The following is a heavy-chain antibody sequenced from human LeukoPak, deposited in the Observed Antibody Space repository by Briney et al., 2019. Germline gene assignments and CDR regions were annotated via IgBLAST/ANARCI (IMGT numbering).Heavy chain of an antibody. CDR3: ARGHTVYCGGDCYYYYGMDV. CDR1: GGSFSDYY. V-gene: IGHV4-34*01. D-gene: IGHD2-21*02. J-gene: IGHJ6*02. Sequence: SETLSLTCAVYGGSFSDYYWTWIRQTPGKGLEWIGEMSPSGSSNYNPSLKSRVTISVDTSKNQFSLKLSSVTAADTAVYYCARGHTVYCGGDCYYYYGMDVWGQGTTVTVSS. CDR2: MSPSGSS.